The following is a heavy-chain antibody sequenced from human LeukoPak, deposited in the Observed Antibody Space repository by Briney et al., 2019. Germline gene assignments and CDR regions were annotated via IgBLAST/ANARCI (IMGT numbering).Heavy chain of an antibody. CDR2: ISSSSDI. CDR3: ATGYTSGTRIDY. D-gene: IGHD6-19*01. Sequence: WGSLRLSCAASGFTFSSFGIHWVRQAPGKGLEWVSAISSSSDIYYTDSVKGRFTISRDNANNFLYLQVSSLRAEDTAVYYCATGYTSGTRIDYWGQGTLVSVSS. CDR1: GFTFSSFG. V-gene: IGHV3-21*01. J-gene: IGHJ4*02.